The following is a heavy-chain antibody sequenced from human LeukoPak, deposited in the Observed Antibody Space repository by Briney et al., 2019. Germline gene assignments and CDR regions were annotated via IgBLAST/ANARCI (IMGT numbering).Heavy chain of an antibody. CDR2: ITSSSSYI. V-gene: IGHV3-21*04. D-gene: IGHD1-26*01. CDR1: AFTFSTYS. Sequence: GGSLRLSCTASAFTFSTYSMNWVRQAPGKGLEWVSSITSSSSYIYYADSVKGRFTISRDNAKNSLYLQINSLRVDDTAVYFCARHTNTGGTYYDAFDIWGHGTMVTVSS. J-gene: IGHJ3*02. CDR3: ARHTNTGGTYYDAFDI.